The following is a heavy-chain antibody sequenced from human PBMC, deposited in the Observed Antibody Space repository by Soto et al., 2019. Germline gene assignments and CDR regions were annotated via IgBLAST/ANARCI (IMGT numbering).Heavy chain of an antibody. Sequence: PSETLSLTCTVSGGSISSYYWSWIRQPAGKGLEWIERIYTSGSTNYNPSLKSRVTMSVDTSKNQFSLKLSSVTAADTAVYYCASTTYYYDSSGYSVFDYWGQGTMVTVSS. CDR1: GGSISSYY. J-gene: IGHJ4*02. V-gene: IGHV4-4*07. CDR3: ASTTYYYDSSGYSVFDY. CDR2: IYTSGST. D-gene: IGHD3-22*01.